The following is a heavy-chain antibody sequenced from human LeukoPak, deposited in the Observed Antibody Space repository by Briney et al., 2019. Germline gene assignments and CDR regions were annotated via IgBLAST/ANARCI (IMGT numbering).Heavy chain of an antibody. CDR2: ISGSASDV. J-gene: IGHJ4*02. CDR1: GFTFSDSY. V-gene: IGHV3-11*01. Sequence: KPGGSLRLSCAASGFTFSDSYRTWIRQAPGKGLELLSYISGSASDVNYIHSVRGRLTISRDNAKNSRYLHVNSLPVEDTAVYYCSRDPRHNDYWGQGTLVTVSA. CDR3: SRDPRHNDY.